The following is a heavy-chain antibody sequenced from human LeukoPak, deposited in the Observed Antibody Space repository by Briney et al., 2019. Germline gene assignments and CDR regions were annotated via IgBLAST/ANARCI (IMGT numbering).Heavy chain of an antibody. Sequence: GRSLTLSCPPSAFTLSNFWMSWVRPVEGKGREWVANIKQDGSEKYYVDSVKGRFTISRDNAKNSLCLQMSSLRAEDTAVYYCARDTSGTYTRYFYYHYHYMDVWGKGTTVTVSS. CDR2: IKQDGSEK. J-gene: IGHJ6*03. V-gene: IGHV3-7*01. CDR3: ARDTSGTYTRYFYYHYHYMDV. D-gene: IGHD1-26*01. CDR1: AFTLSNFW.